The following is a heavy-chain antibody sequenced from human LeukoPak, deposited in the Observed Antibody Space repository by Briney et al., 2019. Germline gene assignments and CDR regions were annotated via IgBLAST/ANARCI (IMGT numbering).Heavy chain of an antibody. D-gene: IGHD3-10*01. V-gene: IGHV3-23*01. CDR3: AKPSGYYGSGTYSNFDY. Sequence: GGSLRLSCAASGFTFSSYAMSWVRQAPGKGLEWVSAISGSGGSTYYADSVKGRFTISRDNSKNTLYLQMNSLRAEDTAVYYCAKPSGYYGSGTYSNFDYWGQGTLVTVSS. CDR2: ISGSGGST. J-gene: IGHJ4*02. CDR1: GFTFSSYA.